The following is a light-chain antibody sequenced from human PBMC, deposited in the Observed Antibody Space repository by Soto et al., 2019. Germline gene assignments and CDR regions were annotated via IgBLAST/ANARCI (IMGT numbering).Light chain of an antibody. Sequence: DIQMTQSPSSLSASVGDRVTITCRARQGVSAYLIWYQQRQGRAPKLLIYAASNLLSGVPSRFSGSGSGTNFTLTSNSLQLEDFATYYCQQSYRTPHTFGQGTKLETK. CDR3: QQSYRTPHT. CDR1: QGVSAY. V-gene: IGKV1-39*01. J-gene: IGKJ2*01. CDR2: AAS.